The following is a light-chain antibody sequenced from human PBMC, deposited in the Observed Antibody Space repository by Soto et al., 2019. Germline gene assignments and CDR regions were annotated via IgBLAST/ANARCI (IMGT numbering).Light chain of an antibody. CDR1: NIESKS. V-gene: IGLV3-21*02. J-gene: IGLJ1*01. CDR3: QVWDSSRDLHV. CDR2: ADD. Sequence: SYELTQPPSVSVAPGQTARIICGGNNIESKSVHWYQQKAGQAPVLVVYADDDRPSGIPERFSGSNSGNTATLTITRVEAGDEAAYFCQVWDSSRDLHVFGSGTKVTVL.